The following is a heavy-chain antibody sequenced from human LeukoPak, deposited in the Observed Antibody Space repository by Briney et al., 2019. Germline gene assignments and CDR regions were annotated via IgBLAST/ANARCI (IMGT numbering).Heavy chain of an antibody. CDR2: ISGGSSFT. CDR1: GFSFSSFS. V-gene: IGHV3-21*01. J-gene: IGHJ6*03. D-gene: IGHD3-9*01. CDR3: ARANDNYYYYYMDV. Sequence: GGSLRLSCAASGFSFSSFSMNWVRQAPGKGLEWVSYISGGSSFTYYVDSVKGRFTISRDNAKNSLYLQMNSLRAEDTAVYYCARANDNYYYYYMDVWGKGTTVTIS.